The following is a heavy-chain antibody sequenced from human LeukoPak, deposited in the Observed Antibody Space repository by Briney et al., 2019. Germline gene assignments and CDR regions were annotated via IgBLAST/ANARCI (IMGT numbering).Heavy chain of an antibody. Sequence: GGSLRLSCAASGFTFSSYWMHWVRQAPGKGLEWVSRINTDGSSTSYADSVKGRFTISRDNSKNTLYLQMNSLRAEDTAVYYCAPQAPAGSLDYWGQGTLVTVSS. CDR3: APQAPAGSLDY. CDR2: INTDGSST. J-gene: IGHJ4*02. V-gene: IGHV3-74*01. CDR1: GFTFSSYW.